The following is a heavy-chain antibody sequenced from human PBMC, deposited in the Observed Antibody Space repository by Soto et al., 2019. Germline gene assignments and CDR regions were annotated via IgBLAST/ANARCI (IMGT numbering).Heavy chain of an antibody. CDR3: ARDTGRNDGGFWYYYHYMDV. CDR2: TYYRSKWYN. D-gene: IGHD1-1*01. Sequence: SQTLSLTCAISGDSVSSNSAAWNWIRQSPSRGLEWLGRTYYRSKWYNDYAVSVKSRITINPDTSKNQFSLQLNSVTPEDTAVYYCARDTGRNDGGFWYYYHYMDVWGKGTTVTVSS. J-gene: IGHJ6*03. CDR1: GDSVSSNSAA. V-gene: IGHV6-1*01.